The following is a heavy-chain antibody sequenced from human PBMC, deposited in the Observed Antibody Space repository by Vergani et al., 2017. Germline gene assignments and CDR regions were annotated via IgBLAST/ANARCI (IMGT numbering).Heavy chain of an antibody. CDR2: ISGSGGST. CDR3: AKVGDYYGSGSYSHFGY. CDR1: GFTFSSYA. J-gene: IGHJ4*02. V-gene: IGHV3-23*01. D-gene: IGHD3-10*01. Sequence: EVQLLESGGGLVQPGGSLRLSCAASGFTFSSYAMSWVRQAPGKGLEWVSAISGSGGSTYYADSVKGRFTISRDNSKNTLFLQMNSLRAEDTAVYYCAKVGDYYGSGSYSHFGYWGQGTLVTVSS.